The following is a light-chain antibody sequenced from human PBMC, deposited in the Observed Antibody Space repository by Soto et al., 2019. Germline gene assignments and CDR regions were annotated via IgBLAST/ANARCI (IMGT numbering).Light chain of an antibody. CDR2: DVS. CDR3: SSYGATSTL. V-gene: IGLV2-14*03. Sequence: QSALTQPASVSGSPGQSITIPCTGSSSDIGLYTFVSWYQQHPGKAPKLLIYDVSYRPSGISDRFSGSKSGNTASLTISGIKPEDEADYYCSSYGATSTLFGGGTKLTVL. CDR1: SSDIGLYTF. J-gene: IGLJ2*01.